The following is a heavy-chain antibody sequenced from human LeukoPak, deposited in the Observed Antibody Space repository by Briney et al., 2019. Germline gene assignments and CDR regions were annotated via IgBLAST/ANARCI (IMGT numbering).Heavy chain of an antibody. D-gene: IGHD3-9*01. CDR2: IYYSGST. J-gene: IGHJ3*02. CDR1: GASISSSRYY. CDR3: ARPSELYYDIFNGYSANDAFDI. Sequence: SETLSLTCTVSGASISSSRYYWGWIRQPPGKGLEWIGSIYYSGSTYYNPSLKSRVSISVDTSENQFSLKLSSVTAADTAVYYCARPSELYYDIFNGYSANDAFDIWGQGTMVTVSS. V-gene: IGHV4-39*01.